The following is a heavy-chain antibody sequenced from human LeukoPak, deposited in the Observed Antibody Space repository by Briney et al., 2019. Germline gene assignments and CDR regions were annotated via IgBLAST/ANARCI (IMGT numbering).Heavy chain of an antibody. Sequence: SETLSLTCAVSGGSFSGYYWSWIRQPPGKGLEWIGEINHSGSTNYNPSLKSRVTISVDTSKNQFSLKLSSVTAADTAVYYCARGGIVVVPAAQYYFDYWGQGTLVTVSS. V-gene: IGHV4-34*01. CDR1: GGSFSGYY. D-gene: IGHD2-2*01. J-gene: IGHJ4*02. CDR3: ARGGIVVVPAAQYYFDY. CDR2: INHSGST.